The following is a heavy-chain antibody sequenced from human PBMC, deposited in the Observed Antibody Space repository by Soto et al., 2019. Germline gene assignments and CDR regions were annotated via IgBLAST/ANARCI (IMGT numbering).Heavy chain of an antibody. V-gene: IGHV1-58*01. D-gene: IGHD2-8*01. Sequence: SVKVSCKASGFTFTSSVVQEGRKARGKRRGWMGWIGVGSGNRHYEQKFQERVTITRDMSTNTAYMELSSLRSEDTAVYYCAALGVNFDHWGQGTLVTVSS. J-gene: IGHJ4*02. CDR3: AALGVNFDH. CDR2: IGVGSGNR. CDR1: GFTFTSSV.